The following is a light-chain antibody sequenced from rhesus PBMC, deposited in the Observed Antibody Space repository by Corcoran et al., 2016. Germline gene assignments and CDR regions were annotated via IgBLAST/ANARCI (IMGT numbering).Light chain of an antibody. CDR3: QQPNSHPWT. CDR2: AAS. CDR1: QTISSY. V-gene: IGKV1-44*02. J-gene: IGKJ1*01. Sequence: DIQMTQSPSSLSASVGDRFTITCLASQTISSYLAWYQQKPEKVPKFLIYAASSLESGVPSRFSGRGAGTEITITISRRQPENFAPYNCQQPNSHPWTFGQGPKVQI.